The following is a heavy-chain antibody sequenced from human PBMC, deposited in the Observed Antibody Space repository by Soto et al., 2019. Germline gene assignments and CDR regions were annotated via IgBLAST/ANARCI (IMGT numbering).Heavy chain of an antibody. CDR1: GGSFSGYY. CDR3: ARVTSYYYYGMDV. CDR2: INHSGST. V-gene: IGHV4-34*01. Sequence: TSETLSLTCAVYGGSFSGYYWSWIRQPPGKGLEWIGEINHSGSTNYNPSLKSRVTISVDTSKNQFSLKLSSVTAADTAVYYCARVTSYYYYGMDVWGQGTTVTVSS. J-gene: IGHJ6*02.